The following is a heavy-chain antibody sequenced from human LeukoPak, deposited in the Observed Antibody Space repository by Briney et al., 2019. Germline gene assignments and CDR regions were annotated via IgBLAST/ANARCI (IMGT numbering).Heavy chain of an antibody. J-gene: IGHJ4*02. V-gene: IGHV4-38-2*01. Sequence: XYSXXXGYYWGWLRQPPGKGLEWIGSIYHSGSTYYNPSLKSRVTISVDTSKNHFSLKLTSVTAADTAVYYCARIETYSSGWYDAFFDYWGQGTLVTVSS. CDR1: XYSXXXGYY. CDR2: IYHSGST. CDR3: ARIETYSSGWYDAFFDY. D-gene: IGHD6-19*01.